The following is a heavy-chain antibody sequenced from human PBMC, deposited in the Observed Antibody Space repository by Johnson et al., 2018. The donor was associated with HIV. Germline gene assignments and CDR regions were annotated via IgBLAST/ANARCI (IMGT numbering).Heavy chain of an antibody. CDR3: AKARSLLDYGGFDAFDI. J-gene: IGHJ3*02. V-gene: IGHV3-30*18. Sequence: VQLVESGGGLIQPGGSLRLSCAASGFTFSSYAMHWVRQAPGKGLEWVAIIYYDGTNKYYADSVKGRFTISRDNSKNTLSLQMNSLRVEDTAMYYCAKARSLLDYGGFDAFDIWGQGTLVIVSS. CDR2: IYYDGTNK. D-gene: IGHD4-23*01. CDR1: GFTFSSYA.